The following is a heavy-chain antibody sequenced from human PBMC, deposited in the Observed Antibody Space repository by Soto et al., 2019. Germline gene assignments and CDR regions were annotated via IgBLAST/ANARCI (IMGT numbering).Heavy chain of an antibody. CDR2: IYYSGST. V-gene: IGHV4-30-4*01. CDR1: GGSISSGDYY. CDR3: ARGIVVVVAARNYYYYGMDV. J-gene: IGHJ6*02. Sequence: SETLSLTCTVSGGSISSGDYYWSWIRQPPGKGLEWIGYIYYSGSTYYNPSLKSRVTISVDTSKNQFSLKLSSVTAADTAVYYCARGIVVVVAARNYYYYGMDVWGQGTTVTVSS. D-gene: IGHD2-15*01.